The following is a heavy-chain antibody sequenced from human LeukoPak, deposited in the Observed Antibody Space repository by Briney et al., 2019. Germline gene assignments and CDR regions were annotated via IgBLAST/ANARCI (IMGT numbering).Heavy chain of an antibody. CDR1: GFTFSSYW. Sequence: GGSLRLSCAASGFTFSSYWMHWVRQAPGKGLVWVSRINSDGSSTSYADSVKGRFTISRDNAKNTLYLQMNSLRAEDTAVYYCARDLKYYDILTGYYNELFDYWGQGTLVTVSS. D-gene: IGHD3-9*01. J-gene: IGHJ4*02. CDR3: ARDLKYYDILTGYYNELFDY. V-gene: IGHV3-74*01. CDR2: INSDGSST.